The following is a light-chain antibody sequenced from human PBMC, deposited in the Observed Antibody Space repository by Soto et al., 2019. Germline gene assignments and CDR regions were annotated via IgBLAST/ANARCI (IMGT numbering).Light chain of an antibody. V-gene: IGLV2-11*01. Sequence: QSALTQSRSVSGSPGQSVTISCTGTSSDVGGYNFVSWYQQYPGKAPKLIIYDVTKRPSGVPDRFSGSKSGNTASLTISGLQTDDEADYYCCSYAGRSTWVFGGGTQLTVL. J-gene: IGLJ3*02. CDR1: SSDVGGYNF. CDR2: DVT. CDR3: CSYAGRSTWV.